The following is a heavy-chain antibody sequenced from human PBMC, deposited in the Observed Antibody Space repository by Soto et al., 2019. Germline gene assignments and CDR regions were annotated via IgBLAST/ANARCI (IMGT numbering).Heavy chain of an antibody. D-gene: IGHD1-1*01. Sequence: LRLSCAASGFTFSDHYMSRIRQAPGKRLEWIGYSSNSGSFTRYADSVKGRFSISRDNAKNSLFLQINSLRGDDTAIYYCVRSGDNYNLLDYWGQGTPVTVSS. V-gene: IGHV3-11*06. CDR2: SSNSGSFT. J-gene: IGHJ4*02. CDR1: GFTFSDHY. CDR3: VRSGDNYNLLDY.